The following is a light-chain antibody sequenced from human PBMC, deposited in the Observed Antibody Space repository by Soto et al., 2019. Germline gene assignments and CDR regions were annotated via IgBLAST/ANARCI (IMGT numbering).Light chain of an antibody. CDR1: QRVSIY. Sequence: EIVLAQSPATRSWSPGDRATLSCRASQRVSIYLAWYQQKPGQSPRLLIYNASNRATGIPARFSASGSGTDFTLTISSLEPEDFAVYYCQQRHNWPRTFGQGTKVDIK. CDR2: NAS. J-gene: IGKJ1*01. CDR3: QQRHNWPRT. V-gene: IGKV3-11*01.